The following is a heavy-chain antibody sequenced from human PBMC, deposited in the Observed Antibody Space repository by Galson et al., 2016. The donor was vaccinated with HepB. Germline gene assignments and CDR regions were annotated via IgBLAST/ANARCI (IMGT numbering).Heavy chain of an antibody. CDR3: ARGPNDYGNWFDP. CDR1: GGSISSVGYY. Sequence: TLSLTCTVSGGSISSVGYYWSWIRQHPGKGLEWIGYIFYSGSTYYNPSLKSRVTISVDTSKNQFSLKLSSVTAADTAVYYCARGPNDYGNWFDPWGQGTLVTVSS. CDR2: IFYSGST. D-gene: IGHD4-17*01. V-gene: IGHV4-31*03. J-gene: IGHJ5*02.